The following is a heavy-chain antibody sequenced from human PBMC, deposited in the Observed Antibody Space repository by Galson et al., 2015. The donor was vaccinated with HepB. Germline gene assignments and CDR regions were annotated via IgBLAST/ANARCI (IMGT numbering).Heavy chain of an antibody. V-gene: IGHV1-2*04. J-gene: IGHJ3*02. D-gene: IGHD2-2*02. Sequence: SVKVSCKASGYTFTSYYMHWVRQAPGQGLEWMGWINPNSGGTNYAQKFQGWVTMTRDTSISTAYMELSRLRSDDTAVYYCALLMGYCSSTSCYTWDAFDIWGQGTMVTVSS. CDR3: ALLMGYCSSTSCYTWDAFDI. CDR1: GYTFTSYY. CDR2: INPNSGGT.